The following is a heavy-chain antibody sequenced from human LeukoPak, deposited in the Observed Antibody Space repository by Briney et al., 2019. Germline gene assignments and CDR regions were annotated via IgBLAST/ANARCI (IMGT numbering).Heavy chain of an antibody. CDR1: GGSISSGGNY. CDR3: ARDMYYYDSSGYDYNWFDP. CDR2: IFHTGST. V-gene: IGHV4-30-2*01. J-gene: IGHJ5*02. D-gene: IGHD3-22*01. Sequence: SETLSLTCTVSGGSISSGGNYWNWIRQPPGKGLEWIGYIFHTGSTYYNPSLKSRVTVSVDRSKNQFTLKLSSVTAADTAVYYCARDMYYYDSSGYDYNWFDPWGQGTLVTVSS.